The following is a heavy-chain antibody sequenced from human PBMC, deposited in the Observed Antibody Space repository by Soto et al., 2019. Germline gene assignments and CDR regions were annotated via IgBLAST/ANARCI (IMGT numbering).Heavy chain of an antibody. J-gene: IGHJ4*02. CDR2: ISWDGGST. Sequence: GGSLRLSCAASGFTFDDYTMHWVRQAPGKGLEWVSLISWDGGSTYYADSVKGRFTISRDNSKNSLYLQMNSLRTEDTALYYCAKFSAAGSSSHDYWGQGTLVTVSS. D-gene: IGHD6-13*01. CDR3: AKFSAAGSSSHDY. CDR1: GFTFDDYT. V-gene: IGHV3-43*01.